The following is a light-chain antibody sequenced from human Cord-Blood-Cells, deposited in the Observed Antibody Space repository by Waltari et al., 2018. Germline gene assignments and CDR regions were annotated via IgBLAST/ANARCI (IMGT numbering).Light chain of an antibody. Sequence: QSALTQPRSVSGSPGQSVTISCTGTSIAVGGYNHVSWYQQHPGKAPKLMIYDVSKRPSGVPDRFSGSKSGNTASLTISGLQAEDEADYYCCSYAGSYTWVFGGGTKLTVL. J-gene: IGLJ3*02. CDR1: SIAVGGYNH. CDR2: DVS. CDR3: CSYAGSYTWV. V-gene: IGLV2-11*01.